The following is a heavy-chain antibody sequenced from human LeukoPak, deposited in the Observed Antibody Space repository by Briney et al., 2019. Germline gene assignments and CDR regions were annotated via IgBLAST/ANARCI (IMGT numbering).Heavy chain of an antibody. D-gene: IGHD3-22*01. J-gene: IGHJ4*02. CDR2: IYQSGST. CDR1: NYSISSGYY. V-gene: IGHV4-38-2*01. Sequence: SETLSLTCAVSNYSISSGYYWGWIRQPPGKGLEWIGSIYQSGSTYYSPSLKSRVTVSVDTSKNQFSLKLTSVTAADTAVYYCARGGRITMIVVVITPFDHWGQGTLVTVSS. CDR3: ARGGRITMIVVVITPFDH.